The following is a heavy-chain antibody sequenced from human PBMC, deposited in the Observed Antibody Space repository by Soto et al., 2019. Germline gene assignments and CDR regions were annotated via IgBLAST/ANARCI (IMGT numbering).Heavy chain of an antibody. J-gene: IGHJ4*02. Sequence: QVQLVESGGGVVQPGRSLRLSCVASGFTFSSYGMHWVRQAPGKGLEWVAIISYDGSNTYYADSVKGRFTISRDNSKNTMYLQTNSMRAEDTSVYYCAKEGGLSGSYYISSSYYFDYWGQGPLVTVSS. V-gene: IGHV3-30*18. CDR1: GFTFSSYG. CDR2: ISYDGSNT. CDR3: AKEGGLSGSYYISSSYYFDY. D-gene: IGHD1-26*01.